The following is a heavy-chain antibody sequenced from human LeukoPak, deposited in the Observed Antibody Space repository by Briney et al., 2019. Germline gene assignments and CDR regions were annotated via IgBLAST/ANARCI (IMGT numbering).Heavy chain of an antibody. CDR2: VSGSGGST. V-gene: IGHV3-23*01. CDR3: AKGRGWEASYYYYYMDV. J-gene: IGHJ6*03. CDR1: GFPFSSYG. Sequence: GGTLRLSCATSGFPFSSYGMSWVRQAPGKGLEWVSAVSGSGGSTYYADSVKGRFTISRDNSKNTLYLQMNSLRAEDTAVYYCAKGRGWEASYYYYYMDVWGKGTTVTISS. D-gene: IGHD1-26*01.